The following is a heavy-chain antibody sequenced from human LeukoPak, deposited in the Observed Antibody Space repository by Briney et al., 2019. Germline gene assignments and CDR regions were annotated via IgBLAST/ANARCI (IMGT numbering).Heavy chain of an antibody. CDR1: GDSISSSSYY. Sequence: SETLSLTCSASGDSISSSSYYWAWIRQPPGKGLDWIGNIDFRGTTYYNPSLTGRATISLDRPRNQISLRLTSVTAADTAVYYCARRWSGTYPFDSWGQGTRVTVS. CDR2: IDFRGTT. D-gene: IGHD1-26*01. J-gene: IGHJ4*02. V-gene: IGHV4-39*01. CDR3: ARRWSGTYPFDS.